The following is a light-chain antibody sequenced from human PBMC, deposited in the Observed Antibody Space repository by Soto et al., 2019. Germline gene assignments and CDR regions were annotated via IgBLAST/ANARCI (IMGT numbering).Light chain of an antibody. Sequence: EIVLTQSPGTLSLSPGERATLSCRASQSVSSSYLAWYQQKPGQAPRLLIYGASSRATGIPDRFSGSGSGTDVTLTISRLDPEDFAVYYCQQYGSSLWTFCQGTKVEIK. CDR2: GAS. V-gene: IGKV3-20*01. CDR1: QSVSSSY. J-gene: IGKJ1*01. CDR3: QQYGSSLWT.